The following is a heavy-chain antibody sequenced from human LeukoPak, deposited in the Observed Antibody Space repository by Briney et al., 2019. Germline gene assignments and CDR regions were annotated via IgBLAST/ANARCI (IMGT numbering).Heavy chain of an antibody. CDR3: AKAFSSGCSPFDY. CDR2: IRGAEGGT. CDR1: GFTINTFT. V-gene: IGHV3-23*01. J-gene: IGHJ4*02. Sequence: GGALRLSCAASGFTINTFTMNWVRQAPGKGLEWVSTIRGAEGGTYYADSVKGRFTISRDNFENTLYLQMNYLREEDTALYYCAKAFSSGCSPFDYWGQGALLTAYS. D-gene: IGHD6-19*01.